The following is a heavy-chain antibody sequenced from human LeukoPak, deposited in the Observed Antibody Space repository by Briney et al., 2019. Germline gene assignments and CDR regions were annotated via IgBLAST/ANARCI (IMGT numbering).Heavy chain of an antibody. CDR3: ARDRPGIVVVPAATPGYMDV. V-gene: IGHV1-2*02. Sequence: ASVKVSCKASGYTFTGYYMHWVRQAPGQGLEWMGWTNPNSGGTNYAQKFQGRVTMTRDTSISTAYMELSRLRSDDTAVYYCARDRPGIVVVPAATPGYMDVWGKGTTVTVSS. CDR1: GYTFTGYY. CDR2: TNPNSGGT. D-gene: IGHD2-2*01. J-gene: IGHJ6*03.